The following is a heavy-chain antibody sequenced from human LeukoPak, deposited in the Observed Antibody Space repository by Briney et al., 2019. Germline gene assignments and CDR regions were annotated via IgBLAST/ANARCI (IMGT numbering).Heavy chain of an antibody. Sequence: SETLSLTCTVSGGSISSTTYYWGWIRQPPGKGLEWIGTIYYSGTTSYNPSLKSRVTMSVDTSKNQFSLKLSSVTAADTGVYYCGIHRAGATDYWVQGTLVTVSS. CDR2: IYYSGTT. D-gene: IGHD1-26*01. J-gene: IGHJ4*02. V-gene: IGHV4-39*01. CDR1: GGSISSTTYY. CDR3: GIHRAGATDY.